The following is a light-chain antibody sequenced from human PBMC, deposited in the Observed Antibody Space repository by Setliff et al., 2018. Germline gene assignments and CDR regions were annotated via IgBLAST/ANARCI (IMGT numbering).Light chain of an antibody. CDR1: SSDIGAYDY. V-gene: IGLV2-23*02. J-gene: IGLJ1*01. CDR3: CSYAGSSTFV. CDR2: DFI. Sequence: QSALTQPASVSGSPGQSITISCTGSSSDIGAYDYVSWYQQHPGKAPKLILYDFITRPSGVSDRLSGSKSANTASLTISGLQAEDEADYYCCSYAGSSTFVFGGGTKVTVL.